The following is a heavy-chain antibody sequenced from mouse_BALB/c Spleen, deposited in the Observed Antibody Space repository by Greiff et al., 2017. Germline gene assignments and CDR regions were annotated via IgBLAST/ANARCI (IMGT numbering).Heavy chain of an antibody. Sequence: QVQLQQSGAELVMPGASVKMSCKASGYTFTDYWMHWVKQRPGQGLEWIGAIDTSDSYTSYNQKFKGKATLTVDESSSTAYMQLSSLTSEDSAVYYCARGFPSFDYWGQGTTLTVSS. CDR2: IDTSDSYT. V-gene: IGHV1-69*01. CDR1: GYTFTDYW. CDR3: ARGFPSFDY. J-gene: IGHJ2*01.